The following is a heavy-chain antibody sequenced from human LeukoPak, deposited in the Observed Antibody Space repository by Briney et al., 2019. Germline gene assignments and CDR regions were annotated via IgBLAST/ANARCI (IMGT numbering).Heavy chain of an antibody. CDR1: GGSISSYY. V-gene: IGHV4-59*12. J-gene: IGHJ6*03. Sequence: SETLSLTCTVSGGSISSYYWSWIRQPPGKGLEWIGYIYYSGSTNYNPSLKSRVTISVDTSKNQFSLKLSSVTAADTAVYYCARDRTYYDFWTPYYYYMDVWGKGTTVTVSS. D-gene: IGHD3-3*01. CDR3: ARDRTYYDFWTPYYYYMDV. CDR2: IYYSGST.